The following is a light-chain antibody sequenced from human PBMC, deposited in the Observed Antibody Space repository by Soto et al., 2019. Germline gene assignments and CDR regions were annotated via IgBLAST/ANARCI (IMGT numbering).Light chain of an antibody. CDR1: QSVSSY. V-gene: IGKV3-11*01. CDR3: QQRSNWPPVFT. CDR2: DAS. J-gene: IGKJ3*01. Sequence: EIVLTQSPATLSLSPGERATLSCRASQSVSSYLAWYQQKPGQAPRLLIYDASSRATGIPARFSGSGSGTDFTITSSSLEPDDFAVYYGQQRSNWPPVFTFGTGTKVYIK.